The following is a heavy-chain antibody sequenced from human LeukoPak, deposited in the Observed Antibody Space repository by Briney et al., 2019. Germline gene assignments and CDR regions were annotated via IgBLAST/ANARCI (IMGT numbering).Heavy chain of an antibody. CDR2: IYSDNT. CDR1: GFTVSSNS. Sequence: GGSLRLSCTVSGFTVSSNSMSWVRQAPGKGLEWVSFIYSDNTHYSDSVKGRFTISRDNSKNTLYLQMNSLRAEATAVYYCARRAGAYSHPYAYGGQGTLVTVSS. J-gene: IGHJ4*02. V-gene: IGHV3-53*01. D-gene: IGHD4/OR15-4a*01. CDR3: ARRAGAYSHPYAY.